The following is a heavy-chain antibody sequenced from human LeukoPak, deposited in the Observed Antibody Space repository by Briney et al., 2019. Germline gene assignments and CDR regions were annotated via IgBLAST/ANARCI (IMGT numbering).Heavy chain of an antibody. CDR2: ISVGSNYR. J-gene: IGHJ4*02. V-gene: IGHV3-21*01. CDR3: VRLRRNNDRSGYYYYYDY. D-gene: IGHD3-22*01. Sequence: GGSLTLSCAASGYTFSDFSVNWVRQAPGKGLEWVSSISVGSNYRYYADSVRGRFTISRDDARDSRFLQMNSLRAEDTAVYFCVRLRRNNDRSGYYYYYDYWGQGTLVTVSS. CDR1: GYTFSDFS.